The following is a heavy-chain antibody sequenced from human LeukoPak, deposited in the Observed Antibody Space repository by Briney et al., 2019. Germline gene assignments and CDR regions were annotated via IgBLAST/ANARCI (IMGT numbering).Heavy chain of an antibody. CDR2: ISSSGSTI. CDR1: GFTFSSYE. D-gene: IGHD3-10*02. CDR3: AELGITMIGGV. J-gene: IGHJ6*04. Sequence: HPGGSLRLSCAASGFTFSSYEMNWVRQAPGKGLEWFSYISSSGSTIYYADSVKGRFTISRDNAQNSLYLQMNSLRAEDTAVYYCAELGITMIGGVWGKGTTVTISS. V-gene: IGHV3-48*03.